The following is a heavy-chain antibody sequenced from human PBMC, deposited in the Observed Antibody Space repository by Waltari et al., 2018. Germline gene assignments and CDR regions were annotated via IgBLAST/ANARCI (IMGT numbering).Heavy chain of an antibody. Sequence: VHLVQSGAEMRKPGSSVKVSCKASGGTFGRYSIAWGRQAAGQGLEWLGGIIPIYGRPQYANNFQGRVTLTADASTTTVFLEMSGLRAEDTAIYFCARRDLGFAFDVWGQGTLVTVSS. CDR1: GGTFGRYS. CDR3: ARRDLGFAFDV. CDR2: IIPIYGRP. V-gene: IGHV1-69*12. J-gene: IGHJ3*01. D-gene: IGHD1-26*01.